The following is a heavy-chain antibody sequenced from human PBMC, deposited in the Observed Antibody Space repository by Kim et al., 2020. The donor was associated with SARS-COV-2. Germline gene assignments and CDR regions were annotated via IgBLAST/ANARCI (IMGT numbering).Heavy chain of an antibody. J-gene: IGHJ4*02. CDR3: TTADRSILDY. Sequence: GGSLRLSCAATGFTFTNAWMSWVRQAPGRGLEWVGRIKSNTDGGTTAYAAPVXGRFTISRDDSKNTFYLQMNSLKTXXTAMYYCTTADRSILDYWGQGTL. V-gene: IGHV3-15*01. D-gene: IGHD2-15*01. CDR1: GFTFTNAW. CDR2: IKSNTDGGTT.